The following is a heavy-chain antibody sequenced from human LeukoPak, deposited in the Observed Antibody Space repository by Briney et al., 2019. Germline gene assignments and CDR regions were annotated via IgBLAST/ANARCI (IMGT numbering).Heavy chain of an antibody. CDR3: ARESVTDISRQSDAFDI. V-gene: IGHV3-74*01. CDR1: GFTFSSHW. D-gene: IGHD2-21*02. J-gene: IGHJ3*02. Sequence: GGSLRLSCAASGFTFSSHWMHWVRQAPGKGLVWVSRINSDGSSTSYAEPVKGRFTISRDNAKKTLYLQMNNLRVEDTAVYYCARESVTDISRQSDAFDIWGQGTMVTVSS. CDR2: INSDGSST.